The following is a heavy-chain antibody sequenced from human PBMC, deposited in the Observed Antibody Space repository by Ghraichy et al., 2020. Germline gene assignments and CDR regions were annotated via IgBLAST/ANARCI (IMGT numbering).Heavy chain of an antibody. CDR1: GFSLTTSGVG. CDR3: VHRRLGGAVVITDYFDY. J-gene: IGHJ4*02. V-gene: IGHV2-5*01. CDR2: ISWNDDK. D-gene: IGHD3-22*01. Sequence: SGPTLVKPTQTLTLTCTFSGFSLTTSGVGVGWIRQPPGKALEWLALISWNDDKRSSPSLRSRLTITKDTSKNQVVLTMTNMDPVDTATYYCVHRRLGGAVVITDYFDYWGQGILVTVSS.